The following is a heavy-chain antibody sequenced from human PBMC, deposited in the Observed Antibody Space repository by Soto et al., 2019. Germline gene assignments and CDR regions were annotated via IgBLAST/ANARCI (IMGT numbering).Heavy chain of an antibody. CDR1: GGSISSSNYY. Sequence: SETLSLTCAVSGGSISSSNYYWGWIRQPPGKGLEGIGSIYYSGSTYYNPSLKSRVTISVDTSKSQFSLKLSSVTAADTAVYYCTCIFSGGYGYGFYYYGMDVWGQGTTVT. D-gene: IGHD5-18*01. CDR2: IYYSGST. CDR3: TCIFSGGYGYGFYYYGMDV. V-gene: IGHV4-39*01. J-gene: IGHJ6*02.